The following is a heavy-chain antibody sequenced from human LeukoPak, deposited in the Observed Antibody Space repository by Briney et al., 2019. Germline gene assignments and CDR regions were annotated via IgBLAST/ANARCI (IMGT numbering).Heavy chain of an antibody. D-gene: IGHD3-9*01. CDR3: ARDWRYFDQYYFDY. CDR1: GFTFSDYY. J-gene: IGHJ4*02. CDR2: ISSSGSTI. Sequence: GGSLRLSCAASGFTFSDYYMSWIRQAPGKGLEWVSYISSSGSTIYYADSVKGRFTISRDNAKNSLYLQMNSLRAEDTAVYYCARDWRYFDQYYFDYWGQGTLVTVSS. V-gene: IGHV3-11*04.